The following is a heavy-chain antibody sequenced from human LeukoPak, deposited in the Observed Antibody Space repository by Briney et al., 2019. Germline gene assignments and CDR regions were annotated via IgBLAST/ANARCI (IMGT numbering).Heavy chain of an antibody. CDR2: TYTSGST. CDR3: ARQDILTGFDAFDI. Sequence: SETLSLTCTVSGGPFTDFYWNWIRHPAGRGLEWIGRTYTSGSTNYNPSLKSRVTMSVDTSKNQFSLRLNSVSAADTAIYYCARQDILTGFDAFDIWGQGTMVTVSS. CDR1: GGPFTDFY. V-gene: IGHV4-4*07. D-gene: IGHD3-9*01. J-gene: IGHJ3*02.